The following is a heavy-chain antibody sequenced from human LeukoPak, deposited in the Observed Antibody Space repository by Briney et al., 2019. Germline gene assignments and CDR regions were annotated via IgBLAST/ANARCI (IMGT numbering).Heavy chain of an antibody. D-gene: IGHD4-17*01. Sequence: ASVKVSCKASGYTFGSDDINWVRQATGQGLEWMGWINPNNGNLGYAQKFQGRVTITRNTPISTAHMELSSLTSEDTAVYYCARARRDYGRSFDYWGQGTLVTVSS. CDR1: GYTFGSDD. J-gene: IGHJ4*02. CDR2: INPNNGNL. V-gene: IGHV1-8*03. CDR3: ARARRDYGRSFDY.